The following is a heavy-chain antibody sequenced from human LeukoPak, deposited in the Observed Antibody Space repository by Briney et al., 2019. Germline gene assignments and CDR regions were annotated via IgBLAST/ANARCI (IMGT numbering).Heavy chain of an antibody. V-gene: IGHV3-7*01. CDR3: AREVLPPGYFDWLTGLTEYYYYYYGMDV. D-gene: IGHD3-9*01. J-gene: IGHJ6*02. CDR2: IKQDGSKK. Sequence: PGGSLRLSCAASGFTFSSYWMSWVRQAPGKGLEWVANIKQDGSKKYYVDSVKGRFTISRDNAKNSLYLQMNSPRAEDTAVYYCAREVLPPGYFDWLTGLTEYYYYYYGMDVWGQGTTVTVSS. CDR1: GFTFSSYW.